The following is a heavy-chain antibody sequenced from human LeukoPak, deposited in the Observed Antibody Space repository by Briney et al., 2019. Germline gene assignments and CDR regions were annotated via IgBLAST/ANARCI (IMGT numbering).Heavy chain of an antibody. CDR1: GGSFSGYY. CDR2: INHSGST. J-gene: IGHJ4*02. CDR3: AIGVRDDFWSGYYPDFDY. V-gene: IGHV4-34*01. Sequence: SETLSLTCAVYGGSFSGYYWSWIRQPPGKGLEWIGEINHSGSTNYNPSPKSRVTISVDTSKNQFSLKLSSVTAADTAVYYCAIGVRDDFWSGYYPDFDYWGQGTLVTVSS. D-gene: IGHD3-3*01.